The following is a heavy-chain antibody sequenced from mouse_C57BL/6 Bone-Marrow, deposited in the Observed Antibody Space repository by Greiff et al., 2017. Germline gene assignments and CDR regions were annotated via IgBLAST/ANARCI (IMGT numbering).Heavy chain of an antibody. J-gene: IGHJ1*03. V-gene: IGHV1-85*01. CDR2: IHPRDGST. Sequence: QVQLQQSGPELVKPGASVKLSCKASGYTFTSYDINWVKQRPGQGLEWIGWIHPRDGSTKYNEKFKGKAKLTVDTSSSTAYVELPSLTSEDSGVYSCARFEVDDSSGDWYFDVWGTGTTVTVSS. D-gene: IGHD1-1*01. CDR3: ARFEVDDSSGDWYFDV. CDR1: GYTFTSYD.